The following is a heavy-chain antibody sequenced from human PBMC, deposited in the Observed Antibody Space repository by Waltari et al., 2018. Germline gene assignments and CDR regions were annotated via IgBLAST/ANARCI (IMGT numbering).Heavy chain of an antibody. CDR2: FDPEDGDT. Sequence: QVQLVQSGAEVKKPGASVKVSCKVSGYTLNELSMHWGRQAPGKGLDGMGGFDPEDGDTIYEQKFQGRVTMTEDTSTDTAYMELSSLRSEDTAVYYCATGGVLAVAGAFDYWGQGTLVTVSS. V-gene: IGHV1-24*01. CDR1: GYTLNELS. D-gene: IGHD6-19*01. J-gene: IGHJ4*02. CDR3: ATGGVLAVAGAFDY.